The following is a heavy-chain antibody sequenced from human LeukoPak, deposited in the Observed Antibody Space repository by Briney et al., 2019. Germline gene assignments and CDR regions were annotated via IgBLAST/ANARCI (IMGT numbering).Heavy chain of an antibody. CDR2: LNYRGST. CDR3: ARKVGYGCGWQIREGYMDV. CDR1: GGSFSGYY. Sequence: SETLSLTCAVYGGSFSGYYWSWIRQPPGKGLEWIGDLNYRGSTNYNPSHKSRVTISVDTSKNQFSLKLSSVPGADTAVYYGARKVGYGCGWQIREGYMDVWGKGTTVTVSS. V-gene: IGHV4-34*01. D-gene: IGHD6-19*01. J-gene: IGHJ6*03.